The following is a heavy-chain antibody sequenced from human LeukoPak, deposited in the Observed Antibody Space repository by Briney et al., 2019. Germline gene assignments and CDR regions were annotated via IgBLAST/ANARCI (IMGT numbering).Heavy chain of an antibody. Sequence: PSETLSLTCAVYGESLSVYHWRWIRQPPGKGLEWGGEINHSGSTNYNPSLKSRVTISVDTSKNQSSLKLSSVTAADTAVYYCARGGAPGSTTTFDYWGQGTLVTVSS. V-gene: IGHV4-34*01. CDR1: GESLSVYH. J-gene: IGHJ4*02. CDR2: INHSGST. CDR3: ARGGAPGSTTTFDY. D-gene: IGHD4-17*01.